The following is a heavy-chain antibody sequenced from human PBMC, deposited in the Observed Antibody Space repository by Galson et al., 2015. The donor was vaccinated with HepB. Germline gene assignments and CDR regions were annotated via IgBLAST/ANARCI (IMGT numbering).Heavy chain of an antibody. J-gene: IGHJ4*02. CDR2: VSAYNGDT. CDR3: TKDRPFLSVAPTLYYFDH. CDR1: GYTFNSYG. Sequence: SVKVSCKASGYTFNSYGISWVRQATGQGLEWMGWVSAYNGDTESAQTFQDRVIMTTDTSTTTAYLELRSLTSDDTAVYYCTKDRPFLSVAPTLYYFDHWGQGTLVTVSS. D-gene: IGHD5-12*01. V-gene: IGHV1-18*01.